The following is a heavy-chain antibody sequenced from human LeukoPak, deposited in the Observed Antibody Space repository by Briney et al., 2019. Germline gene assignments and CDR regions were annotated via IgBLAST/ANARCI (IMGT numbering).Heavy chain of an antibody. Sequence: GGSLRLSCAASGFDVDDYYLDWIRQAPGKGLEWVAYISTRDNVIYYADSVKGRFAISTDSAKNSVYPQLDGLTVEDTAVYYCAREQWFRLDFWGQGILVSVSS. CDR2: ISTRDNVI. CDR3: AREQWFRLDF. D-gene: IGHD5-12*01. CDR1: GFDVDDYY. J-gene: IGHJ4*02. V-gene: IGHV3-11*01.